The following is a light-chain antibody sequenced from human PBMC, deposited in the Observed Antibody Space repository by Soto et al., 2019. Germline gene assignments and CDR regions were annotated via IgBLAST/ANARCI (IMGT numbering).Light chain of an antibody. Sequence: DIQMTQSPSSLSASVGDRVTITCQASQNINNYLNWYQQKPGRAPKLLIYDASNLEAGVPSRFRGSGSGTEFSLTISNLQPDDCATYYCQQYENYWTFGQGTKVDIK. CDR1: QNINNY. J-gene: IGKJ1*01. V-gene: IGKV1-33*01. CDR2: DAS. CDR3: QQYENYWT.